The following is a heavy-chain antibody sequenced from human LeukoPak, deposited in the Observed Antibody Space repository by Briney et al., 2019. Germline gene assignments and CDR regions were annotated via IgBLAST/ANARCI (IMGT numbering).Heavy chain of an antibody. Sequence: GGSLRLSCAASGFTFSSNGMHWVRQAPGKGLEWVALIWYDGSKKYYVDSVKGRFTISRDNSKNTLYLQMNSLRAEDTAVYYCAREAQRWLLGAAFDYWGQGTLVTVSS. CDR2: IWYDGSKK. D-gene: IGHD5-24*01. V-gene: IGHV3-30*02. CDR1: GFTFSSNG. J-gene: IGHJ4*02. CDR3: AREAQRWLLGAAFDY.